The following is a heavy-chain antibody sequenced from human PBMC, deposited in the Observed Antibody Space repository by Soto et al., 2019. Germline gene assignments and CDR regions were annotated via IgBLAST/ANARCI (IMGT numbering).Heavy chain of an antibody. Sequence: SETLSLTCTVSGGSISSSSYYWGWIRQPPGKGLEWIGSIYYSGSTYYNPSLKSRVTISVDTSKNQFSLKLSSVTAADTAVYYCARIPLVFRYFDREYYFDYWRQGTLVTVPS. CDR2: IYYSGST. V-gene: IGHV4-39*01. J-gene: IGHJ4*02. CDR1: GGSISSSSYY. D-gene: IGHD3-9*01. CDR3: ARIPLVFRYFDREYYFDY.